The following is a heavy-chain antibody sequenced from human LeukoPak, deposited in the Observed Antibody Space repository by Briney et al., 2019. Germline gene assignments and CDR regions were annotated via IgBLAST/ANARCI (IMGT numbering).Heavy chain of an antibody. CDR2: IYHSGST. CDR1: GGSISSGGYS. D-gene: IGHD6-19*01. CDR3: ARGGSGIAFDY. J-gene: IGHJ4*02. Sequence: SQTLSLTCAVSGGSISSGGYSWSWIRQPPGKGLEWIGYIYHSGSTTYNPSLKSRVTISVDTSKNQFSLKLSSVTAADTAVYYCARGGSGIAFDYWGQGTLVTVSS. V-gene: IGHV4-30-2*01.